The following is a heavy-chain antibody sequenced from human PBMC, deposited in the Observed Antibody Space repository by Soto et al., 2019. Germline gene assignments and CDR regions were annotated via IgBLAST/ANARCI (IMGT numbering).Heavy chain of an antibody. CDR1: GFTFSSYA. D-gene: IGHD4-17*01. Sequence: PGGSLRLSCAASGFTFSSYAMTWVRQAPGKGLEWVSAIGSGGSTYYADSVKGRFTISRDNSRNTLYLQMNSLRADDTAVYYCAKDLGSPTVVTPELEFDYWGQGTRVTVSS. CDR2: IGSGGST. J-gene: IGHJ4*02. V-gene: IGHV3-23*01. CDR3: AKDLGSPTVVTPELEFDY.